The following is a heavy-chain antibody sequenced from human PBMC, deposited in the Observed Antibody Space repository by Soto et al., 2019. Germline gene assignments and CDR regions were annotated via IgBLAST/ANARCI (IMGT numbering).Heavy chain of an antibody. CDR3: ARDPNGDYLGAFDF. V-gene: IGHV3-23*01. J-gene: IGHJ3*01. CDR1: GFTFSSFF. Sequence: EVQLLEPGGGLVQPGGSLRLSCAASGFTFSSFFMSWFRQAPGKGLDWVSGIGANGGGTYYADSVKGRFIISRDNSKNTLYPQMNSLRAEDTAVYYCARDPNGDYLGAFDFWGQKTMVTVSS. CDR2: IGANGGGT. D-gene: IGHD4-17*01.